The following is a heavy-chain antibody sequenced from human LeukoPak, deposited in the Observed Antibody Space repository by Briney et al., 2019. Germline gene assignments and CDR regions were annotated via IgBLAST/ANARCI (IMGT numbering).Heavy chain of an antibody. CDR3: AREGQSPSYYMDV. CDR1: GLTVSTHY. J-gene: IGHJ6*03. Sequence: GGSLRLSCAASGLTVSTHYMSWVRQAPGQGLEWVSVIDSGGGTDYADSVKGRFTISRDNSKNTLFLQMNSLRAEDTAVYYCAREGQSPSYYMDVWGKGTTVTVSS. V-gene: IGHV3-53*01. CDR2: IDSGGGT.